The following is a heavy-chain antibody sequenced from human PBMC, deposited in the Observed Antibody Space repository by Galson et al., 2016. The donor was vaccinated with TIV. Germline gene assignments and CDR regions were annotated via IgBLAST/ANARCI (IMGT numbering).Heavy chain of an antibody. CDR1: GFTFSTFA. D-gene: IGHD5-18*01. Sequence: SLRLSCAASGFTFSTFAMNWVRQAPGKGLEWVSVISGSGGTTYCADSVKGRFTVSRDNSKNTLYVQMNSLRAEDTAVYYCAKGYEGFNDAFDIWGRGTMVTVSS. V-gene: IGHV3-23*01. CDR2: ISGSGGTT. CDR3: AKGYEGFNDAFDI. J-gene: IGHJ3*02.